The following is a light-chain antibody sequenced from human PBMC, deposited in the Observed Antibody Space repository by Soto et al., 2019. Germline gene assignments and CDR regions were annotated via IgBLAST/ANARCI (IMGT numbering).Light chain of an antibody. Sequence: QSVLTQPPSVSGAPGQRVTISCTGSSSNIGAGYDVHWYQHLPGTAPKLLIYGNTNRPSGVPDRFSDSKSGTSASLAITGLQAEDEADYYCQSYDSSLSGFFVFGTGTKLTVL. CDR1: SSNIGAGYD. CDR2: GNT. V-gene: IGLV1-40*01. J-gene: IGLJ1*01. CDR3: QSYDSSLSGFFV.